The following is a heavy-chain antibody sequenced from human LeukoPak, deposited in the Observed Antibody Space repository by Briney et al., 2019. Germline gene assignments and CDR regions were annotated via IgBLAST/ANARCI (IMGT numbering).Heavy chain of an antibody. CDR3: ATYSSSWYMIGAFDI. CDR2: IKQDGSEK. J-gene: IGHJ3*02. Sequence: GGSLRLSCAASGFTFSNHAMSWVRQAPGKGLEWVANIKQDGSEKYYVDSVKGRFTISRDNAKNSLYLQMNSLRAEDTAVYYCATYSSSWYMIGAFDIWGQGTMVTVSS. CDR1: GFTFSNHA. D-gene: IGHD6-13*01. V-gene: IGHV3-7*01.